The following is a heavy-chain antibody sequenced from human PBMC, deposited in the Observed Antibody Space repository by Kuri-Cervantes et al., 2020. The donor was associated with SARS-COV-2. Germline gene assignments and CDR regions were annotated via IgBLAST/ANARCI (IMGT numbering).Heavy chain of an antibody. V-gene: IGHV3-11*04. CDR1: GFTFDDYG. CDR3: ARARIGYSSSWYYFDY. CDR2: ISSSGSTI. Sequence: GGSLRLSCAASGFTFDDYGMSWIRQAPGKGLEWVSYISSSGSTIYYADSVKGRFTISRDNAKNSLYLQMNSLRAEDTAVYYCARARIGYSSSWYYFDYWGQGTLVTVSS. D-gene: IGHD6-13*01. J-gene: IGHJ4*02.